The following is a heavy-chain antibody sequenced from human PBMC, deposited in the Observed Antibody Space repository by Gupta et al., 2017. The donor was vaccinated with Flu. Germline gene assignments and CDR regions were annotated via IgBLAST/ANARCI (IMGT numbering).Heavy chain of an antibody. CDR3: VTHDAVHTTVSCHL. Sequence: QTPGQPLEYLSYIHKTGCTIHYADCVKGRLTISRDNVKNSVYLQMNSLRVGDPAVSYCVTHDAVHTTVSCHLWGQGTMV. J-gene: IGHJ3*01. V-gene: IGHV3-11*01. CDR2: IHKTGCTI. D-gene: IGHD1-1*01.